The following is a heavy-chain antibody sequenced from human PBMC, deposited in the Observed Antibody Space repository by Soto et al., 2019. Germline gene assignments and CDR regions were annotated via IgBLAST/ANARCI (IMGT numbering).Heavy chain of an antibody. CDR3: ARDRRYYGSGSPTYGMDV. D-gene: IGHD3-10*01. J-gene: IGHJ6*02. CDR2: ISSSSSTI. CDR1: GLTFSSYS. V-gene: IGHV3-48*02. Sequence: GGSLRLGCAASGLTFSSYSMNWVRQDPGKGLEWVSYISSSSSTIYYADSVKGRFTISRDNAKNSLYLQMNSLRDEDTAVYYCARDRRYYGSGSPTYGMDVWGQGTTVTVSS.